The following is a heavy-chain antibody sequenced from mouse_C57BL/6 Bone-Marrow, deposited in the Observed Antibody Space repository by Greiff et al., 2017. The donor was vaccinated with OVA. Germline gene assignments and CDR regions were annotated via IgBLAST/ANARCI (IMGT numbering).Heavy chain of an antibody. CDR3: ARRPHYFDY. Sequence: VQLQQSGPVLVKPGASVKMSCKASGYTFTDYYMNWVKQSHGKSLEWIGVINPYNGGTSYNQKFKGKATLTVDKSYSTAYMELNSLTSEDSAVYYCARRPHYFDYWGQGTTLTVSS. CDR2: INPYNGGT. CDR1: GYTFTDYY. J-gene: IGHJ2*01. V-gene: IGHV1-19*01.